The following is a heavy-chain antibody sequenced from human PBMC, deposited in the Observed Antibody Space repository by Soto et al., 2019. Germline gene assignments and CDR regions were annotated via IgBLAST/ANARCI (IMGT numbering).Heavy chain of an antibody. CDR2: IDSSSDTI. D-gene: IGHD5-12*01. J-gene: IGHJ4*02. Sequence: EVQLVESGGGLVQPGGSLRVSCAASGFTLSRYSMNWVRQASGKGLEWLSYIDSSSDTIYYADSVKGRFIISRDNAKNSLYLQMNSLRDEDTAVYYCARGGVATIFGDSWGQGTLVTVSS. CDR3: ARGGVATIFGDS. V-gene: IGHV3-48*02. CDR1: GFTLSRYS.